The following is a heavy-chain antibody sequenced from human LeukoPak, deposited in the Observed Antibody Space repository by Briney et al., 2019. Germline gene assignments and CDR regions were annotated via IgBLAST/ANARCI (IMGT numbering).Heavy chain of an antibody. J-gene: IGHJ4*02. CDR2: IIPILGIA. D-gene: IGHD3-16*02. V-gene: IGHV1-69*04. CDR1: GGTFSSYA. Sequence: SVKVSCKASGGTFSSYAISWVRQAPGQGLEWMGRIIPILGIANYAQKFQGRVTITADKSTSTAYMELSSLRSDDTAVYYCARDRSTYTAYFDYWGQGTLVTVSS. CDR3: ARDRSTYTAYFDY.